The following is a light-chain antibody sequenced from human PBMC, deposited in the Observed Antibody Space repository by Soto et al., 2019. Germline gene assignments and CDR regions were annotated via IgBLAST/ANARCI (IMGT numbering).Light chain of an antibody. J-gene: IGKJ2*01. CDR2: KVS. CDR1: QSISIW. CDR3: QHYDSYST. V-gene: IGKV1-5*03. Sequence: DIQMTQSPSTLSASVGDSVTITCRASQSISIWLAWYQQKPGKAPKLLIYKVSNLESGVPSRFSGSGSGTEFALTISSLQPEDFATYYCQHYDSYSTFGQGTKLEIK.